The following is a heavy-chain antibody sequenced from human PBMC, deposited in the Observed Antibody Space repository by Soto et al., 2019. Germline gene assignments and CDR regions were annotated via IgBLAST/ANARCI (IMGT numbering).Heavy chain of an antibody. J-gene: IGHJ5*02. CDR1: GGTFSSYT. Sequence: QVQLVQSGAEVKKPGSSVKVSCKASGGTFSSYTISWVRQAPGQGLEWMGRIIPILGIANYAQKFQGRVTITADKSTSTAYMELSSLRSEDTAVYYCERDRGSSWISNWFDPWGQGTLVTVSS. D-gene: IGHD6-13*01. CDR3: ERDRGSSWISNWFDP. CDR2: IIPILGIA. V-gene: IGHV1-69*08.